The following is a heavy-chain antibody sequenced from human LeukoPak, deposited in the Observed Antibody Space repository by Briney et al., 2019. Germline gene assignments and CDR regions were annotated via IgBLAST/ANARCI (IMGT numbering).Heavy chain of an antibody. J-gene: IGHJ4*02. Sequence: ASVKVSCKASGYTFITYAMHWVRQAPGQRLEWMGWINTDTGNTKYSQKFQGRVTITRDTSASTAYMDLSSLSSEDTAVYYCARGGSSGYYYEAYFDYWGRGTLVTVSS. CDR3: ARGGSSGYYYEAYFDY. V-gene: IGHV1-3*04. D-gene: IGHD3-22*01. CDR2: INTDTGNT. CDR1: GYTFITYA.